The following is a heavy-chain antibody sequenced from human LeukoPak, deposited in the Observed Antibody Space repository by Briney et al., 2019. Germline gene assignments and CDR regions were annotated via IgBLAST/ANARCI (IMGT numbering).Heavy chain of an antibody. CDR1: GYTFTDYY. J-gene: IGHJ4*02. Sequence: ASVKVSCKASGYTFTDYYMHWVRQAPGQGLEWMGRINPNSGGTNYAQKFQGRVTMTRDTSISTAYMELSRLRSDDTAVYYCARDQRIRCSGGSCYSAVSSSGWYGLFDYWGQGTLVTVSS. CDR2: INPNSGGT. D-gene: IGHD2-15*01. CDR3: ARDQRIRCSGGSCYSAVSSSGWYGLFDY. V-gene: IGHV1-2*06.